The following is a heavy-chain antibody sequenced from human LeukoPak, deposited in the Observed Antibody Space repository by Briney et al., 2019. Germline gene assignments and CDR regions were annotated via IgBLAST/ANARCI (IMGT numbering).Heavy chain of an antibody. D-gene: IGHD2-21*02. Sequence: PGGSLRLSCAASGFTFNSYAMTWVRQAPGKGLEWVSCIKSDGGTKYAASLKGRFTNSRDNAKKTMSLQMNNLRPEDTGVYYCARAPSEIGGYYPEYFRHWGQGTLVTVSS. CDR3: ARAPSEIGGYYPEYFRH. CDR2: IKSDGGT. V-gene: IGHV3-74*01. CDR1: GFTFNSYA. J-gene: IGHJ1*01.